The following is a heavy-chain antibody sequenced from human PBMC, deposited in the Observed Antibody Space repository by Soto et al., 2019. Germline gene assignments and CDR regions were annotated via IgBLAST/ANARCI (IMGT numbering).Heavy chain of an antibody. CDR2: IYYSGST. D-gene: IGHD3-22*01. V-gene: IGHV4-61*01. CDR1: GGSVSSGSYY. CDR3: AREPYYYDNSPGIYYFDY. J-gene: IGHJ4*02. Sequence: QVQLQESGPGLVKPSETLSLTCTVSGGSVSSGSYYWSWIRQPPGKGLEWIGYIYYSGSTNYNPSLKSRVTISVDTSKNQFSLKLSSVTAADTAVYYCAREPYYYDNSPGIYYFDYWGQGTLVTVSS.